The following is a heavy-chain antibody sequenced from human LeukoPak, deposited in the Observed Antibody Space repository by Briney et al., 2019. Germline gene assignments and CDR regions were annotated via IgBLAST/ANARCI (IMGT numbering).Heavy chain of an antibody. J-gene: IGHJ4*02. V-gene: IGHV3-7*01. CDR1: GFTFSDYY. D-gene: IGHD5-12*01. Sequence: GGSLRLSCAASGFTFSDYYMSWIRQAPGKGLEWVANIKPDGSEKYFVDSVKGRFTMSRDNAKNSLYVQMNSLRAEDTAVYYCARTGWSGYDSHFDYWGQGTLVTVSS. CDR2: IKPDGSEK. CDR3: ARTGWSGYDSHFDY.